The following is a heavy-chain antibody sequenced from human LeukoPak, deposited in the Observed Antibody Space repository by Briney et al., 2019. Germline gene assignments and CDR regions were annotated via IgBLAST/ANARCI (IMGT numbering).Heavy chain of an antibody. Sequence: SGGFLRLSCAASGFTFSGFSMHWIRQAPGRGLEYVSAINGNGDKTFYTDSVRGRLTIFRDNSKNTLFLQMGSLRGEDTALYFCARIGMENFYDLWGQGTLVTVSS. CDR1: GFTFSGFS. V-gene: IGHV3-64*02. CDR3: ARIGMENFYDL. D-gene: IGHD2/OR15-2a*01. CDR2: INGNGDKT. J-gene: IGHJ5*02.